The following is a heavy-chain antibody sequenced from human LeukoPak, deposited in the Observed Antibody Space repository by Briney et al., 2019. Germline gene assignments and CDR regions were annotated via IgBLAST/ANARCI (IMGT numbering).Heavy chain of an antibody. J-gene: IGHJ3*02. CDR1: GGSISNENW. CDR2: IHYRGGT. CDR3: ATPNDAFNI. V-gene: IGHV4-4*02. Sequence: SETLSLTCAVSGGSISNENWWSWVRQRPGKGLEWIGEIHYRGGTNYNPSLRSRVTISVDTSKNQFSLKMTSVTAADTAVYYCATPNDAFNIWGQGTMVTVSS.